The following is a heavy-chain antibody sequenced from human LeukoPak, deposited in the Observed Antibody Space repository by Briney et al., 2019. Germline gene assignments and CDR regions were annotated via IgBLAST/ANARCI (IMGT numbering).Heavy chain of an antibody. J-gene: IGHJ4*02. CDR1: GFTFSSYE. CDR2: ISSSGSTI. Sequence: GGSLRLSCAASGFTFSSYEMNWVRQAPGKGLEWASYISSSGSTIYYADSVKGRFTISRDNAKNSLYLQMNSLRAEDTAVYYCARDGSGSYYNLPFDYWGQGTLVTVSS. CDR3: ARDGSGSYYNLPFDY. V-gene: IGHV3-48*03. D-gene: IGHD3-10*01.